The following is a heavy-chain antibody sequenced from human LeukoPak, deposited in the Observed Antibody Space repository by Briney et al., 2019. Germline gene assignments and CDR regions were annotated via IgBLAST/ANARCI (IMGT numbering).Heavy chain of an antibody. D-gene: IGHD1-26*01. Sequence: SVRVSCKASGGAFSSYAISWVRQAPGQGLEWMGRIIPIFGIANYAQKFQGRVTITADKSTSTAYMELSSLRSEDMAVYYCARDGRNSWFDPWGQGTLVTVSS. J-gene: IGHJ5*02. V-gene: IGHV1-69*04. CDR1: GGAFSSYA. CDR3: ARDGRNSWFDP. CDR2: IIPIFGIA.